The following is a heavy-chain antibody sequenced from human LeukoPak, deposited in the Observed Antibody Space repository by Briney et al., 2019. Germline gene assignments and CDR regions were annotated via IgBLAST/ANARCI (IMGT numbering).Heavy chain of an antibody. V-gene: IGHV1-46*01. D-gene: IGHD2-2*01. CDR1: GYTFTSYY. Sequence: ASVKVSCKASGYTFTSYYMHRVRQAPGQGLEWMGIINPSGGSTSYAQKFQGRVTMTRDTSTSTVYMELSSLRSEDTAVYYCARAFIVVVPAARGVAFDIWGQGTMVTVSS. CDR3: ARAFIVVVPAARGVAFDI. J-gene: IGHJ3*02. CDR2: INPSGGST.